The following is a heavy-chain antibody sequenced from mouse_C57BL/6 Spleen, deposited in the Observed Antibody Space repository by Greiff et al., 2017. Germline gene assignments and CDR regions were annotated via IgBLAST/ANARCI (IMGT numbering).Heavy chain of an antibody. D-gene: IGHD1-2*01. Sequence: EVKLMESGGGLVQPGESLKLSCESKEYEFPSHDMSWVRKTPEKRLELVAAINSDGGSTYYPDPMERRFIISRDNTKKTLYLQRSSLRSEDTALYYCARGPITTGYFDVWGTGTTVTVSS. CDR2: INSDGGST. CDR3: ARGPITTGYFDV. J-gene: IGHJ1*03. V-gene: IGHV5-2*01. CDR1: EYEFPSHD.